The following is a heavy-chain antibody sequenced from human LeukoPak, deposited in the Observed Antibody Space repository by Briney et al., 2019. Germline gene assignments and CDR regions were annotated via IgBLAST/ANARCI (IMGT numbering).Heavy chain of an antibody. CDR3: AKEVSWNLHYFDY. D-gene: IGHD1-1*01. CDR1: GFTFSSYA. Sequence: GGSLRLSCAASGFTFSSYAMIWVRQAPGKGLEWVSVISGRSGTTYYADSVKGRFTISRDNSKNTLYLQMNSLRAEDTAVYYCAKEVSWNLHYFDYWGQGTLVTVSS. V-gene: IGHV3-23*01. CDR2: ISGRSGTT. J-gene: IGHJ4*02.